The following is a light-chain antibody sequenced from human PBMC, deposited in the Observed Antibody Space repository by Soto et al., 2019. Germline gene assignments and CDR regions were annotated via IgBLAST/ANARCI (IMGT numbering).Light chain of an antibody. V-gene: IGKV1-17*01. J-gene: IGKJ1*01. Sequence: EIPMTQSPSSRSASVGGRVPGTCRASQGIRHYVAWYKKKPGKVPKRLIYAASTLQRGVPSRVSGSGSGTEFTLTISSLQNEDVATYYCLQHNTYPWTFGQGTKVDIK. CDR1: QGIRHY. CDR2: AAS. CDR3: LQHNTYPWT.